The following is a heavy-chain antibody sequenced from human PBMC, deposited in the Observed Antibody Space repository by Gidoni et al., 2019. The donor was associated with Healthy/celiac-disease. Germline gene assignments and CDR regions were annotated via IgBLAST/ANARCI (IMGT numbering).Heavy chain of an antibody. J-gene: IGHJ4*02. Sequence: QPGRSLRLSCAASGFTFSSYGMHWVRQAPGKGLEWVAVIWYDGSNKYYADSVKGRFTISRDNSKNTLYLQMNSLRAEDTAVYYCARDYGGSYLVDYWGQGTLVTVSS. D-gene: IGHD1-26*01. CDR3: ARDYGGSYLVDY. V-gene: IGHV3-33*01. CDR2: IWYDGSNK. CDR1: GFTFSSYG.